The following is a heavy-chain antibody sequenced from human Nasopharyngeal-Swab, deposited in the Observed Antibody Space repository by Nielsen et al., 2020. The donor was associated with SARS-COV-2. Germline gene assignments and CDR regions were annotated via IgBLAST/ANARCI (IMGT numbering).Heavy chain of an antibody. Sequence: SVKVSCKASGGTFSSYAISWVRQAHGQGLEWMGGIIPIFGTANYAQKFQGRVTITADESTSTAYMELSSLRSEDTAVYYCARCLVLGAARYFDYWGQGTLVTVSS. J-gene: IGHJ4*02. V-gene: IGHV1-69*13. CDR1: GGTFSSYA. CDR2: IIPIFGTA. D-gene: IGHD6-6*01. CDR3: ARCLVLGAARYFDY.